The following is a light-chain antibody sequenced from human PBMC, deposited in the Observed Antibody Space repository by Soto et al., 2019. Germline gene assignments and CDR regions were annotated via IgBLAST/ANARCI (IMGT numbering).Light chain of an antibody. Sequence: DIQMTQSPSTLSASVGDRVTITCRASQSFTTWLAWYQQKPGQAPKLLIYKASTLESGVPSRFSGSGSGTEFTLTISNLQPDDFATYYCLQYDTYPWTFGQGTKVGIK. CDR2: KAS. CDR3: LQYDTYPWT. V-gene: IGKV1-5*03. J-gene: IGKJ1*01. CDR1: QSFTTW.